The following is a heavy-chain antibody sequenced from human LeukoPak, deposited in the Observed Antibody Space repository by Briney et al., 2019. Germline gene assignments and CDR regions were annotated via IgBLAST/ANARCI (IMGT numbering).Heavy chain of an antibody. J-gene: IGHJ3*02. CDR2: IYYSGST. CDR3: ARDGDFGAFDI. V-gene: IGHV4-59*01. CDR1: GGSISSYY. Sequence: SETLSLTCTVSGGSISSYYWSWIRQPPGKGLEWIGYIYYSGSTNYNPSLKSRVTISVDTSKNQFSLKLSSVTAADTAEYYFARDGDFGAFDIWGQGTMVTVSS. D-gene: IGHD4-17*01.